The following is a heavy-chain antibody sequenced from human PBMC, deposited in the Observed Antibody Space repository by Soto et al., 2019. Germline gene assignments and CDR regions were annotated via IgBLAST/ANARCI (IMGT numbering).Heavy chain of an antibody. CDR1: GDSITDGDYY. CDR2: IYYNGII. D-gene: IGHD5-18*01. CDR3: ARGIQEEFDP. V-gene: IGHV4-30-4*01. J-gene: IGHJ5*01. Sequence: PSETLSLTCTVSGDSITDGDYYWSWIRQPPGKDLEWIAYIYYNGIIHYNPSLKSRVTISLDPSKNQSSLTMTFVTDADTAVYSCARGIQEEFDPLGQGTLVTIFS.